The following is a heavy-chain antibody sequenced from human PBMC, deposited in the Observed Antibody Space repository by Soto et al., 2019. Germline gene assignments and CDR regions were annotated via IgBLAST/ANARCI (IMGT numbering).Heavy chain of an antibody. V-gene: IGHV3-23*01. CDR2: ISATGGGT. Sequence: GGSLRLSCAASGFKFSSYAMSWVRQAPGRGLEWVSLISATGGGTYYADSVKGRFTISRDNSDNTLYLQVHSLRAEDTAVYYCAKDRRAGGNSAFYFDFWGQGAQVTVSS. CDR3: AKDRRAGGNSAFYFDF. D-gene: IGHD3-16*01. J-gene: IGHJ5*01. CDR1: GFKFSSYA.